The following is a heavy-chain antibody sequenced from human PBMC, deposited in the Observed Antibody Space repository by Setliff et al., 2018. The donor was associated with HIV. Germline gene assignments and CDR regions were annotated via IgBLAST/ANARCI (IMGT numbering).Heavy chain of an antibody. CDR2: IYYTGIP. J-gene: IGHJ4*02. CDR3: ARDWRHGYDLNFDY. CDR1: GTSINSHY. V-gene: IGHV4-59*11. Sequence: PSETLSLTCTVSGTSINSHYWSWIRQTPGKGLQWIGLIYYTGIPTYNPSLEGRITMSVDRSKNQFSLRLTSVTAADTAMYYCARDWRHGYDLNFDYWGQGTLVTVSS. D-gene: IGHD5-12*01.